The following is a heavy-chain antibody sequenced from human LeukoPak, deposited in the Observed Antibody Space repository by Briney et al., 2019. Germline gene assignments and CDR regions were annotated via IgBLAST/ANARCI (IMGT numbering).Heavy chain of an antibody. V-gene: IGHV3-74*01. Sequence: GGSLRLSCAVSGFTFSSYWMYWVRQAPGKGLVWVSRISTDGSTTTYADSVKGRFTISRDNSKNTLYLQMNSLRAEDTAVYYCAKGAGYSSSWYGTDDAFDIWGQGTMVTVSS. CDR3: AKGAGYSSSWYGTDDAFDI. D-gene: IGHD6-13*01. CDR1: GFTFSSYW. CDR2: ISTDGSTT. J-gene: IGHJ3*02.